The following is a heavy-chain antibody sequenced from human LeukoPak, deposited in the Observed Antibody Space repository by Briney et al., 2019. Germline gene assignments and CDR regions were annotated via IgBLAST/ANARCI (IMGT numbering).Heavy chain of an antibody. CDR1: GGSISSGGYS. V-gene: IGHV4-30-2*01. CDR3: ARDRDNWFDP. CDR2: IYHSGST. J-gene: IGHJ5*02. Sequence: SQTLSLTCAVSGGSISSGGYSWSWIRQPPGKGLEWIGYIYHSGSTYYNPSLKSRVTISVDTSKNQFSLKLSSVTAADTAVYYCARDRDNWFDPWGQGTLVTVSS. D-gene: IGHD3-10*01.